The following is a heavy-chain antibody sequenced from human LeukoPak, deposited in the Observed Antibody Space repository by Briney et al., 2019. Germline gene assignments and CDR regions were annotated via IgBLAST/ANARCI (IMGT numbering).Heavy chain of an antibody. J-gene: IGHJ4*02. Sequence: XETLSLTCTVSGGSISSSSYYWGWIRQPPGKGLEWIGSIYYSGSTYYNPSLKSRVTISVDTSKNQFSLKLSSVTAADTAVYYCARLRIAVAGYYFDYWGQGTLVTVSS. CDR2: IYYSGST. CDR1: GGSISSSSYY. D-gene: IGHD6-19*01. V-gene: IGHV4-39*01. CDR3: ARLRIAVAGYYFDY.